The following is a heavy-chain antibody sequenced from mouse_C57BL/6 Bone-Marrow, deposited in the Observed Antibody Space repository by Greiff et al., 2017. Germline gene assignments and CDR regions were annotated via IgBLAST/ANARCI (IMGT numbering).Heavy chain of an antibody. D-gene: IGHD1-1*01. CDR3: ARGDYGSSYD. CDR1: GYTFTGYW. Sequence: VKLQQSGAELMKPGASVKLSCKATGYTFTGYWIEWVKQRPGHGLEWIGEILPGSGSTNYNEKFKGKATFTADTSSNTAYMQLSSLTTEDSASYYCARGDYGSSYDWGQGTTLTVSS. V-gene: IGHV1-9*01. J-gene: IGHJ2*01. CDR2: ILPGSGST.